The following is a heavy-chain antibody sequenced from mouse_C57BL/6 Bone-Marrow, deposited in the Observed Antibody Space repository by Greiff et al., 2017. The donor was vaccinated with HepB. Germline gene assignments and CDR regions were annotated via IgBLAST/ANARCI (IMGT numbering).Heavy chain of an antibody. CDR2: ISNGGGST. CDR3: ARRPSITTDWYFDV. J-gene: IGHJ1*03. D-gene: IGHD1-2*01. CDR1: GFTFSDYY. V-gene: IGHV5-12*01. Sequence: DVMFVESGGGLVQPGGSLKLSCAASGFTFSDYYMYWVRQTPEKRLEWVAYISNGGGSTYYPDTVKGRFTISRDNAKNTLYLQMSRLKSEDTAMYYCARRPSITTDWYFDVWGTGTTVTVSS.